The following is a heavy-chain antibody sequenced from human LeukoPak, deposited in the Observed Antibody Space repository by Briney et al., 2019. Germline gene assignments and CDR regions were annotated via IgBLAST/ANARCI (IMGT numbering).Heavy chain of an antibody. J-gene: IGHJ4*02. V-gene: IGHV4-38-2*01. CDR3: ARRVYPYYFDY. CDR2: ISHSGST. D-gene: IGHD5/OR15-5a*01. Sequence: TSETLSLTCAVSGYSISSGYYWGWIRQPPGKGLEWIGTISHSGSTYYNPSLKSRATISIDTSKNQFSLKLYSVTAADTAVYYCARRVYPYYFDYWGQGTLVTVSS. CDR1: GYSISSGYY.